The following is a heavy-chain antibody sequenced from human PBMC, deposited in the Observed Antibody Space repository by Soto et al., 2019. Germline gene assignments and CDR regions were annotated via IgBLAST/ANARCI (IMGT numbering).Heavy chain of an antibody. Sequence: EVQLVETGGGLIQPGGSLRLSCVASGFAVSSNCMTWVRQAPGKGLEWVSVIYTGGSTYNADSVKGRFTISRDNSKNTLYLEMNSLRAEDTAVYYCARGYNYDYGYYFDYWGQGTLVTVSS. CDR1: GFAVSSNC. CDR2: IYTGGST. V-gene: IGHV3-53*02. CDR3: ARGYNYDYGYYFDY. J-gene: IGHJ4*02. D-gene: IGHD5-18*01.